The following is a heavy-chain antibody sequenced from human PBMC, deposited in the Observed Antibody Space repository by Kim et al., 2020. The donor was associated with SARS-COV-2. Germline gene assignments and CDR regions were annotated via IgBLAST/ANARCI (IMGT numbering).Heavy chain of an antibody. CDR2: ISGGGEST. Sequence: GGSLRLSCEASGFTFSSYAMTWVRQAPGKGLEWVSGISGGGESTYYPDSVKGRVTMARDNSKNTLYLQLNSLRTDDSAVYHCAQLSARGYSYGYFDYWGQGIPPTDS. CDR3: AQLSARGYSYGYFDY. D-gene: IGHD5-18*01. J-gene: IGHJ4*01. CDR1: GFTFSSYA. V-gene: IGHV3-23*01.